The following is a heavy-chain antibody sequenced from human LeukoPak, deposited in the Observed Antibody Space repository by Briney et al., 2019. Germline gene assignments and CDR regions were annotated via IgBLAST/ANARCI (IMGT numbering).Heavy chain of an antibody. CDR1: GGSISSSSYY. CDR3: ASLDGGYDLTDYFDY. J-gene: IGHJ4*02. CDR2: IYYSGST. D-gene: IGHD5-12*01. Sequence: SETLSLTCTVSGGSISSSSYYWGWIRQPPGKGLEWIGSIYYSGSTYYNPSLKSRVTISVDTSKNQFSPKLSSVTAADPAVYYCASLDGGYDLTDYFDYWGQGTLVTVSS. V-gene: IGHV4-39*01.